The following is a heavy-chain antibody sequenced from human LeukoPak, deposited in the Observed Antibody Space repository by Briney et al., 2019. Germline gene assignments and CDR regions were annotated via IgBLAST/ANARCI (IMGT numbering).Heavy chain of an antibody. D-gene: IGHD4-17*01. CDR3: AKDATTRGYGEGLFDY. Sequence: RAGGSLRLSCAASGFTFDDYAMHWVRQAPGKGLEWVSGISWNSGSIGYADSVKGRFTISRDNAKNSLYLQMNSLRAEDTALYYCAKDATTRGYGEGLFDYWGQGTLVTVSS. J-gene: IGHJ4*02. CDR1: GFTFDDYA. V-gene: IGHV3-9*01. CDR2: ISWNSGSI.